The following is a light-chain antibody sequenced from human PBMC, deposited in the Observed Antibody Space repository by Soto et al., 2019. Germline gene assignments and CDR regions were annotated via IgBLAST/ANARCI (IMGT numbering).Light chain of an antibody. V-gene: IGKV3-11*01. J-gene: IGKJ4*01. Sequence: TVLAQSPATLSLSPGERATLSCRASQSVSSYLAWYQQNPGQAPRLLIYDVSSRATGIPARFSGSGSGTDFTLTISSLEPEDFAVYYCQQRYNSLTFGGGTKVDIK. CDR2: DVS. CDR1: QSVSSY. CDR3: QQRYNSLT.